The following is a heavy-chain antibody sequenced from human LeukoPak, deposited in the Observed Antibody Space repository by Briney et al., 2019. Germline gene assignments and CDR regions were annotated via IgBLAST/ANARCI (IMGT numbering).Heavy chain of an antibody. D-gene: IGHD3-10*01. Sequence: SQTLSLTCTVSGGSISSGGYYWSWIRQPAGKGLEYLGRIYSTGSTNYNPSLRSRVTISVDTSKNHFSLKLSSVTAADTAVYYCARDQTYSGSGIYTYFDYWGRGILVTVPS. J-gene: IGHJ4*02. CDR1: GGSISSGGYY. CDR2: IYSTGST. V-gene: IGHV4-61*02. CDR3: ARDQTYSGSGIYTYFDY.